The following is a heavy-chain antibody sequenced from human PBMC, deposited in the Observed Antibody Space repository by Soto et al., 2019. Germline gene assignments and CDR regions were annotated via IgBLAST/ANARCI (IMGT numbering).Heavy chain of an antibody. V-gene: IGHV1-69*13. J-gene: IGHJ5*02. CDR1: GGTFSSYA. Sequence: EASVKVSCKASGGTFSSYASSWVRQAPGQGLEWMGGIIPIFGTANYAQKFQGRVTITADESTSTAYMELSSLRSEDTAVYYCARESPLGGSYYRYNWFDPWGQGTLVTVSS. CDR2: IIPIFGTA. CDR3: ARESPLGGSYYRYNWFDP. D-gene: IGHD1-26*01.